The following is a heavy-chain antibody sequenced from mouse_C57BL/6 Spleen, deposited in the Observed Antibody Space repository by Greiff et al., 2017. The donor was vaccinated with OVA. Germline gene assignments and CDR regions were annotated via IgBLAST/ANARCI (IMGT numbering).Heavy chain of an antibody. V-gene: IGHV1-9*01. D-gene: IGHD2-2*01. CDR3: ARKSYGYDETWFAY. CDR2: ILPGSGRP. J-gene: IGHJ3*01. CDR1: GYTFTGYW. Sequence: QVQLQQSGAELMKPGASVKLSCKATGYTFTGYWIEWVKQRPGHGLEWIGEILPGSGRPNYNEKFKGKATFTADTSSNTAYMQLSSLTTEDAAIDYCARKSYGYDETWFAYWGQGTLVTVSA.